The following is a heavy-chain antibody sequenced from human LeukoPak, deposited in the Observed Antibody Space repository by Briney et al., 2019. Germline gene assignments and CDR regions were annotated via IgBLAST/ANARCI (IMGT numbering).Heavy chain of an antibody. J-gene: IGHJ4*02. CDR2: IYYSGST. CDR1: GGSFSGYY. Sequence: PSETLSLTCAVYGGSFSGYYWSWIRQTPGKGLEWLGSIYYSGSTYYNPSLKSRVTISVDTSKNQFSLKLSSVTAADTAVYYCARLRGYYYNSSAHRPLFDYWGQGTLVTVSS. CDR3: ARLRGYYYNSSAHRPLFDY. D-gene: IGHD3-22*01. V-gene: IGHV4-34*01.